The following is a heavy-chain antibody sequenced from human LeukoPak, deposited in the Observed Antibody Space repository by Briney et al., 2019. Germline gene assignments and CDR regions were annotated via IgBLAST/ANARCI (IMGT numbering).Heavy chain of an antibody. CDR2: ISGSSTYI. CDR1: GFTFSGYS. CDR3: TSRGINYYDSGGFTY. J-gene: IGHJ4*02. V-gene: IGHV3-21*01. Sequence: PGGSLRLXCAASGFTFSGYSMNWVRQAPGKVLEWVSSISGSSTYIYYAGSVKGRFTISRDNAKNSLYLQVSSLRAEDTAVYYCTSRGINYYDSGGFTYWGQGTLVTVSS. D-gene: IGHD3-22*01.